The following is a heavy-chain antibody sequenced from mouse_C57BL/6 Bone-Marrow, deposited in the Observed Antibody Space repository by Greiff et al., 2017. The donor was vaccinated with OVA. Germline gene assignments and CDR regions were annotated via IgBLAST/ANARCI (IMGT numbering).Heavy chain of an antibody. D-gene: IGHD2-4*01. CDR3: SRYERLRLYVDY. CDR2: IRNSANGYTT. Sequence: EVQLVESGGGLVQPGGSLSLSCAASGFTFTDYYMSWVRQPPGKALEWLGFIRNSANGYTTASRASVKGRFTISRDNSQSNLHLQMNALRAEDSATNYCSRYERLRLYVDYWGQGTTLTVSS. CDR1: GFTFTDYY. J-gene: IGHJ2*01. V-gene: IGHV7-3*01.